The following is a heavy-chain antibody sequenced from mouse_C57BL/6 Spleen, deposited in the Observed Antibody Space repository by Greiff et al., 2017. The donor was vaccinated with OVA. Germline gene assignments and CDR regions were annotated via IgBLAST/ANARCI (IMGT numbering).Heavy chain of an antibody. V-gene: IGHV1-15*01. CDR2: IDPETGGT. D-gene: IGHD1-2*01. Sequence: QVQLQQSGAELVRPGASVTLSCKASGYTFTDYEMHWVKQTPVHGLEWIGAIDPETGGTAYNQKFKGKAILTADKSSSTAYMELRSLTSEDSAVYYCTRRRLYYYAMDYWGQGTSVTVSS. CDR3: TRRRLYYYAMDY. CDR1: GYTFTDYE. J-gene: IGHJ4*01.